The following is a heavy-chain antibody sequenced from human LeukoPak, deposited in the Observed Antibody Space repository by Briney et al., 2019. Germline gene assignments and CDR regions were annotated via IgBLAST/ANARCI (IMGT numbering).Heavy chain of an antibody. V-gene: IGHV1-2*02. CDR1: GYTFTGYY. Sequence: GASVKVSCKASGYTFTGYYMHWVRQAPGQGPEWMGWINPNSGGTNYAQKFQGRVTMTRDTSISTAYMELSRLRSDDTAVYYCARDSPYSGSYLSYWGQGTLVTVSS. D-gene: IGHD1-26*01. CDR3: ARDSPYSGSYLSY. J-gene: IGHJ4*02. CDR2: INPNSGGT.